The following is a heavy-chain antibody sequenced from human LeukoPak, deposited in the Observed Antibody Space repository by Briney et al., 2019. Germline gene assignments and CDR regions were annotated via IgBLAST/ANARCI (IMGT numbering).Heavy chain of an antibody. J-gene: IGHJ5*02. D-gene: IGHD2-2*01. V-gene: IGHV4-39*01. CDR3: ARSYCSSTSCYAGDWFDP. CDR2: IYYSGST. CDR1: GGSISSSSYY. Sequence: KASETLSLTCTVSGGSISSSSYYWGWIRQPPGKGLEWIGSIYYSGSTYYNPSLKSRVSISEDTSKNQFSLKLSSVTAADTAVYYCARSYCSSTSCYAGDWFDPWGQGTLVTVSS.